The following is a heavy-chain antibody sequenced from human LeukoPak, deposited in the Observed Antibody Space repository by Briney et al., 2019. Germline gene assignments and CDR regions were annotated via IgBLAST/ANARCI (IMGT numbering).Heavy chain of an antibody. CDR1: GFTFSSYA. D-gene: IGHD3-3*01. J-gene: IGHJ4*02. V-gene: IGHV3-23*01. CDR2: ISGSGGST. Sequence: GGSLRLSCAASGFTFSSYAMSWVRQAPGKGLEWVSAISGSGGSTYYADSVKGRFTISRDNSKNTLYLQMSGLRAEDTAVHYCAKIFGVVIKYYFEYWGQGTLVTVSS. CDR3: AKIFGVVIKYYFEY.